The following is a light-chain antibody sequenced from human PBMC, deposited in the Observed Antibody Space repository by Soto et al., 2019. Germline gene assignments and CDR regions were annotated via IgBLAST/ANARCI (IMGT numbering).Light chain of an antibody. CDR1: QGISNF. J-gene: IGKJ5*01. CDR3: QKYSSVIT. Sequence: DIQMTQSPSSLSTSVGDRVTITCRASQGISNFLAWYQQKPAKVPKLLISAASTLQSGVPSRFSGSGSGTDFTLTTTSLQPEDVATYYCQKYSSVITFGQGTRLEIK. CDR2: AAS. V-gene: IGKV1-27*01.